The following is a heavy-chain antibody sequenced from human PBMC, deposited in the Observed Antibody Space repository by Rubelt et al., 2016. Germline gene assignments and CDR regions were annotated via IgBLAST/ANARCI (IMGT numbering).Heavy chain of an antibody. D-gene: IGHD4-11*01. CDR1: GFTFSSYA. V-gene: IGHV3-23*01. Sequence: EVQLLESGGGLVQPGGSLRLSCAASGFTFSSYAMSWVRQAPGKGLEWVSAISGSGGSTYYADSVKGRLTISRDNSKNTLYLQMNSLRAEDTAVYYCATPTTGYYYGMDVWGQGTTVTVSS. CDR3: ATPTTGYYYGMDV. J-gene: IGHJ6*02. CDR2: ISGSGGST.